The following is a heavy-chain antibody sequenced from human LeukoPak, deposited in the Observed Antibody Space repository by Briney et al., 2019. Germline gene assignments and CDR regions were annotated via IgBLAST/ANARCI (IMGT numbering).Heavy chain of an antibody. Sequence: GGSLRLSCAASGFTFSSYSMNWVRQAPGKGLEWVSAISGSTGTTYYADSVKGRFTVSRDSSKNTLYLQMNSLRAEDTAVYYCAKINSRDGYDYDSFDYWGQGTLVTVSS. CDR2: ISGSTGTT. V-gene: IGHV3-23*01. D-gene: IGHD5-24*01. J-gene: IGHJ4*02. CDR1: GFTFSSYS. CDR3: AKINSRDGYDYDSFDY.